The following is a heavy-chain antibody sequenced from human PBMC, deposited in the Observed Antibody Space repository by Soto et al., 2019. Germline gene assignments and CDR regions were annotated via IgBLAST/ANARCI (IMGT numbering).Heavy chain of an antibody. CDR2: ISYDGSNK. D-gene: IGHD2-2*01. CDR3: AREIAMPNWFDP. Sequence: QVQLVESGGGVVQPGRSLRLSCAASGFTFSSYAMHWVRQAPGKGLEWVAVISYDGSNKYYADSVKGRFTIARDNSKNTLYRQMNSLRAEDTAVYYCAREIAMPNWFDPWGQGTLVTVSS. V-gene: IGHV3-30-3*01. CDR1: GFTFSSYA. J-gene: IGHJ5*02.